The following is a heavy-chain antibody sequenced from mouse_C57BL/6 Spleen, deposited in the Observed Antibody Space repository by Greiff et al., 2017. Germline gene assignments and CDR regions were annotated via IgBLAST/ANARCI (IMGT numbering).Heavy chain of an antibody. D-gene: IGHD1-1*01. CDR3: AYYGSSYHFDY. V-gene: IGHV1-80*01. Sequence: QVQLQQSGAELVKPGASVKISCKASGYAFSSYWMNWVKQRPGKGLEWIGQIYPGDGDTNYNQKFKGKATLTVDTSSSTAYMQLSSLTSEDSAVYYCAYYGSSYHFDYWGQGTTLTVSS. J-gene: IGHJ2*01. CDR1: GYAFSSYW. CDR2: IYPGDGDT.